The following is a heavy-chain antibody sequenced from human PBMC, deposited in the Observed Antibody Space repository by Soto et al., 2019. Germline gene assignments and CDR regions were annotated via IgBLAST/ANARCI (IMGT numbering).Heavy chain of an antibody. CDR3: AHGSCFGADCYPNPYFDF. J-gene: IGHJ4*02. V-gene: IGHV2-5*02. CDR1: GFSLSTTEEG. D-gene: IGHD2-21*02. CDR2: IYWDDDK. Sequence: QITLKESGPTLVKPTQTLTLTGTFSGFSLSTTEEGVGWIRQPPGKATEWLALIYWDDDKRYSPSLKTRLTITKDTSKNQVVLTVTNVDPVDTATYFCAHGSCFGADCYPNPYFDFWGQGILVTVSS.